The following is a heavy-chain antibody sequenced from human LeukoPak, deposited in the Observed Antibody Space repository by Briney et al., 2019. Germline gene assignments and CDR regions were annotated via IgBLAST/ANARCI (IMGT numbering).Heavy chain of an antibody. V-gene: IGHV5-51*07. CDR2: IYPDDPDT. J-gene: IGHJ4*02. CDR3: ARAETSRLDPFDF. CDR1: GYNFTSSW. Sequence: RGESLKISCKASGYNFTSSWIGWVHQLPGKGLEFMGIIYPDDPDTRYSPSFQGQVTISADKSISTAYLQWSSLTASDTAMYYCARAETSRLDPFDFWGRGTLVTVSS.